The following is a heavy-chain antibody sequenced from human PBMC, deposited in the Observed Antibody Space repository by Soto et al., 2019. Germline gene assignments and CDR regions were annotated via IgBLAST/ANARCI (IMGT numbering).Heavy chain of an antibody. Sequence: QVQLQESGPGLVKPSQTLSLTCTVSGGSISSGGYYWSWIRQHPGKGLEWIGYIYYSGSTYYNPSLKSRVTISVDTSKNQFSLKLSSVTAADTAVYYCARDSGYSSSWYPFFDYWGQGTLVTVSS. CDR3: ARDSGYSSSWYPFFDY. CDR2: IYYSGST. D-gene: IGHD6-13*01. CDR1: GGSISSGGYY. V-gene: IGHV4-31*03. J-gene: IGHJ4*02.